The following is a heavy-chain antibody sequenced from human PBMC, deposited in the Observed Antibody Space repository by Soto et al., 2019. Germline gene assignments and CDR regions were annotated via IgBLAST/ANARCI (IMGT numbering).Heavy chain of an antibody. V-gene: IGHV4-34*01. Sequence: SETLSLTCAVYGGSFSGYYWSWIRQPPGKGLEWIGDINYSGSTNYNPSLKSRVTISVDTSKNQFSLKLSSVTAADTAVYYCASSPKYGDYYFDYWGQGTLVTVSS. D-gene: IGHD4-17*01. CDR3: ASSPKYGDYYFDY. CDR2: INYSGST. CDR1: GGSFSGYY. J-gene: IGHJ4*02.